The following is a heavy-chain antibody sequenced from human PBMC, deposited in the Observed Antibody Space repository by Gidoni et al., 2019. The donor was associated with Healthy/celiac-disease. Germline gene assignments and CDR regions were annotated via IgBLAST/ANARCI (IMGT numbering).Heavy chain of an antibody. V-gene: IGHV3-23*01. CDR1: GFTFRSYA. CDR3: AKSPRGYGDSIFFDY. Sequence: EVQLLESGGGLVQPGGSLSLSCAASGFTFRSYAMRWVRQVPGKGLDGVSASSGSGGSTDYADSVKGRFTISRDKSKNTLYLQMNSLRAEDTAVYYCAKSPRGYGDSIFFDYWGQGTLVTVSS. D-gene: IGHD4-17*01. CDR2: SSGSGGST. J-gene: IGHJ4*02.